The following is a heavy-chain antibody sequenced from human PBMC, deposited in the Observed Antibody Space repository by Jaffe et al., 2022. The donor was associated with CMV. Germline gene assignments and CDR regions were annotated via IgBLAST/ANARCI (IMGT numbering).Heavy chain of an antibody. CDR2: IYYSGST. CDR1: GGSISSSSYY. D-gene: IGHD6-19*01. J-gene: IGHJ5*02. V-gene: IGHV4-39*01. CDR3: ARPRTFVAATPLSWFDP. Sequence: QLQLQESGPGLVKPSETLSLTCTVSGGSISSSSYYWGWIRQPPGKGLEWIGSIYYSGSTYYNPSLKSRVTISVDTSKNQFSLKLSSVTAADTAVYYCARPRTFVAATPLSWFDPWGQGTLVTVSS.